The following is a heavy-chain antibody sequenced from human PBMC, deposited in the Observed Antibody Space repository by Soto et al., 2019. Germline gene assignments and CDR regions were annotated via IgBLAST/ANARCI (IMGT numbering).Heavy chain of an antibody. J-gene: IGHJ4*02. CDR1: GDSISIYY. D-gene: IGHD1-1*01. Sequence: QVQLQESGPGLVKPSETLSLTCTVSGDSISIYYWSWIRQPQGKGLEWIGYIYYSGSTNYSPSLKGRVTISVDTSKNQFSLKLSSVTTADTAVYYCARGNPWDYWGQGTLVTVSS. V-gene: IGHV4-59*01. CDR3: ARGNPWDY. CDR2: IYYSGST.